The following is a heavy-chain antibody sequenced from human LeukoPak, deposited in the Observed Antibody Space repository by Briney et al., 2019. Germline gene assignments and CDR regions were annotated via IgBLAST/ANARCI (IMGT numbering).Heavy chain of an antibody. J-gene: IGHJ6*02. D-gene: IGHD2-2*01. V-gene: IGHV3-11*01. CDR3: ARVGYCSSTSCYPGNYYYGMDV. CDR2: ISSSGSTI. Sequence: GGSLRLSCAASGFTFSDYYMSWIRQAPGKGLEWVSYISSSGSTIYYADSVKGRFTISRDNAKNSLYLQMNSLRAEDTAVYYCARVGYCSSTSCYPGNYYYGMDVWGQGTTVTVSS. CDR1: GFTFSDYY.